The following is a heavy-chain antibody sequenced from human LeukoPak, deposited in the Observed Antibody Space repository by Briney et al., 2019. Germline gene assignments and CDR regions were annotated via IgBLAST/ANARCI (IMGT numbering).Heavy chain of an antibody. Sequence: PSETLSLTCTVSGGSISSGGYYWSWIRQPPGKGLEWIGYIYTSGSTNYNPSLKSRVTISVDTSKNQFSLKLSSVTAADTAVYYCARLMTRELLDPWGQGTLVTVSS. CDR3: ARLMTRELLDP. CDR1: GGSISSGGYY. D-gene: IGHD1-26*01. CDR2: IYTSGST. J-gene: IGHJ5*02. V-gene: IGHV4-61*08.